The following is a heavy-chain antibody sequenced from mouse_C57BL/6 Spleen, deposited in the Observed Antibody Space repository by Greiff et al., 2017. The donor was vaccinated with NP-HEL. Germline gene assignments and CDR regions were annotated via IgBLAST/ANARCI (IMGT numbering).Heavy chain of an antibody. CDR3: ARGVTTVVANYWYFDV. CDR1: GYTFTDYN. Sequence: VQLQQSGPELVKPGASVKIPCKASGYTFTDYNMDWVKQSHGKSLEWIGDINPNNGGTIYNQKFKGKATLTVDKSSSTAYMELRSLTSEDTAVYYCARGVTTVVANYWYFDVWGTGTTVTVSS. J-gene: IGHJ1*03. CDR2: INPNNGGT. D-gene: IGHD1-1*01. V-gene: IGHV1-18*01.